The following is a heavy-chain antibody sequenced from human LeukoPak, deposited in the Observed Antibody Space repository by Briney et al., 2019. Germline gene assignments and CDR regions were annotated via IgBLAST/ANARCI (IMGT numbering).Heavy chain of an antibody. V-gene: IGHV1-2*02. J-gene: IGHJ4*02. CDR3: ARDLVFGFGGYNLIF. D-gene: IGHD5-24*01. CDR2: INPNTGGT. Sequence: ASVKVSCKASGYTFTGYYMHWVRQAPGHGLEWMGWINPNTGGTSYAQKFQGGVTMTRDTSNSTVYMVLSTLRSDDTAVYYCARDLVFGFGGYNLIFWGQGTLVTVSS. CDR1: GYTFTGYY.